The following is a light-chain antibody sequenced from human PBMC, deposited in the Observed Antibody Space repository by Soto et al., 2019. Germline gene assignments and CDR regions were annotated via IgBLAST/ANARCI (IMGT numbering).Light chain of an antibody. CDR1: QSLLHSNGYNY. CDR2: LGS. CDR3: MQALLTSVT. Sequence: DIVMTQSPLSLPVTPGEPASISCRSSQSLLHSNGYNYLDWYLQKPGQSPQLLIYLGSNRASGVPDRFSGSGSGTDFTLKISRVEAEDVGVYYCMQALLTSVTFGQGTKLEIK. V-gene: IGKV2-28*01. J-gene: IGKJ2*01.